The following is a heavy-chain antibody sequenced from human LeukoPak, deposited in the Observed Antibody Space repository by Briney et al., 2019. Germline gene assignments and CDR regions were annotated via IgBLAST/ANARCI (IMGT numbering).Heavy chain of an antibody. V-gene: IGHV1-69*06. J-gene: IGHJ3*02. CDR3: ARDKMYSSNWYGAFDI. CDR2: IIPIFDTT. D-gene: IGHD6-13*01. Sequence: SVKVSCKASGGTFSSYVISWVRQAPGQGLEWMGGIIPIFDTTNYAQKFQGRVTITADKSTSTAYMELSSLRSEDTAVYYCARDKMYSSNWYGAFDIWGQGTTVTVSS. CDR1: GGTFSSYV.